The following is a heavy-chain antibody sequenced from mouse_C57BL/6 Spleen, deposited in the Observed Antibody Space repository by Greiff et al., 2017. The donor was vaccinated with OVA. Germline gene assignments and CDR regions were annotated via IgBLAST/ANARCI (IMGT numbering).Heavy chain of an antibody. Sequence: QVQLQQPGAELVKPGASVKMSCKASGYTFTSYWITWVKQRPGQGLEWIGDIYPGSGSTNYNEKFKSKATLTVDTSSSTAYMQLSSLTSEDSAVYYCARYYYGNYRAMDYWGQGTSVTVSS. CDR1: GYTFTSYW. J-gene: IGHJ4*01. CDR2: IYPGSGST. D-gene: IGHD2-1*01. V-gene: IGHV1-55*01. CDR3: ARYYYGNYRAMDY.